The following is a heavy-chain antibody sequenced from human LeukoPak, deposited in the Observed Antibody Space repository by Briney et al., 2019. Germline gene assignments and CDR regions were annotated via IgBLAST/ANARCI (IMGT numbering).Heavy chain of an antibody. CDR2: INHSGST. CDR3: ARMAAMVTLDY. CDR1: GGSISSSSYY. D-gene: IGHD5-18*01. V-gene: IGHV4-39*07. J-gene: IGHJ4*02. Sequence: SETLSLTCTVSGGSISSSSYYWGWIRQPPGKGLEWIGEINHSGSTNYNPSLKSRVTISVDTSKNQCSLKVRSVTAADTAVYYCARMAAMVTLDYWGQGTLVTVSS.